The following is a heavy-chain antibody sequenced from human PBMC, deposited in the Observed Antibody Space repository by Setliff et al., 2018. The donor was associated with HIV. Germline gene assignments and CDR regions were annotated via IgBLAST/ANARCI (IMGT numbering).Heavy chain of an antibody. D-gene: IGHD3-22*01. Sequence: PSETLSLTCAVYGGSFSGYYWTWIRQPPGMGLEWIGEISQSGSTNYNASLKSRVTMSVDASQRQFSLKLNSVTAADTAVYYCARHMLYDSSGYTHAYFDYWGQGTLVTVSS. CDR3: ARHMLYDSSGYTHAYFDY. CDR2: ISQSGST. CDR1: GGSFSGYY. V-gene: IGHV4-34*01. J-gene: IGHJ4*02.